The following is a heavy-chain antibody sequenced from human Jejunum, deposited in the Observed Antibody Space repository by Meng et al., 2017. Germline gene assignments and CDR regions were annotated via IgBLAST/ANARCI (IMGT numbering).Heavy chain of an antibody. J-gene: IGHJ4*02. Sequence: GGSLRLSCAASGFTFRSYVMSWVRQAPGKGLEWVSTVTENDVTFYADSVKGRFTISRDTSKSTLYLQMNSLRAKDTAVYFCTRSDFIELVPELGVYWGQGTLVTVSS. D-gene: IGHD1-7*01. CDR3: TRSDFIELVPELGVY. CDR1: GFTFRSYV. V-gene: IGHV3-23*01. CDR2: VTENDVT.